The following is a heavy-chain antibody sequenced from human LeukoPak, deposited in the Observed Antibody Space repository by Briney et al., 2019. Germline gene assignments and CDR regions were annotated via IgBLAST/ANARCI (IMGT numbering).Heavy chain of an antibody. D-gene: IGHD2-2*01. Sequence: GGSLRLSCAASGFTFSSYAMSWVRQAPGKGLECISGFSGSGGSTYYADSVKGRFTISRDNSKNTLYLQMNSLRAEDTAVYYCAKDRIVVVPAAMGSWGQGTLVTVSS. V-gene: IGHV3-23*01. J-gene: IGHJ4*02. CDR1: GFTFSSYA. CDR2: FSGSGGST. CDR3: AKDRIVVVPAAMGS.